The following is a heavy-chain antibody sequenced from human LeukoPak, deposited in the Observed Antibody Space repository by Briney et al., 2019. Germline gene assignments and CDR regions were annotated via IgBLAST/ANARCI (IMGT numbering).Heavy chain of an antibody. D-gene: IGHD3-3*01. J-gene: IGHJ4*02. V-gene: IGHV3-30*18. CDR1: GFTFSSYG. CDR3: AKDGSTYYDFWSGYFIQYYFDY. CDR2: ISYDGSNK. Sequence: SGGSLRLSCAASGFTFSSYGMHWVRQAPGKGLEWVAVISYDGSNKYYADSVKGRFTISRDNSKNTLYLQMNSLRAEDTAVYYCAKDGSTYYDFWSGYFIQYYFDYWGQGTLVTVSS.